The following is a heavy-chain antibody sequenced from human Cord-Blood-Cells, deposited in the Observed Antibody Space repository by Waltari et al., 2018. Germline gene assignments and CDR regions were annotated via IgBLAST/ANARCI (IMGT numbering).Heavy chain of an antibody. CDR2: INPIFGTA. J-gene: IGHJ4*02. D-gene: IGHD3-3*01. CDR1: GGTFSSYA. Sequence: QVQLVQSGAEVKKPGSSVKVSCKASGGTFSSYAISWVRQATGQGLEWMGGINPIFGTANYAQKFQGRVTITADESTSTAYMELSSLRSEDTAVYYCARGLRRGGGYYNYFDYWGQGTLVTVSS. CDR3: ARGLRRGGGYYNYFDY. V-gene: IGHV1-69*01.